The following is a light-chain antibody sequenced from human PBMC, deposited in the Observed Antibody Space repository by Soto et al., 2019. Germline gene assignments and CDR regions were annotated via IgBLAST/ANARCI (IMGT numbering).Light chain of an antibody. CDR3: QQYGSSPYT. V-gene: IGKV3-20*01. J-gene: IGKJ2*01. Sequence: EIVLTQSPGTLSLSPGERATLSCWAGQSVSSYLAWYQQKPGQAPRLLIYGASSRATGIPDRFSGSGSGTDFTLTLSRLEPEDFAVYYCQQYGSSPYTFGQGTKLEIK. CDR1: QSVSSY. CDR2: GAS.